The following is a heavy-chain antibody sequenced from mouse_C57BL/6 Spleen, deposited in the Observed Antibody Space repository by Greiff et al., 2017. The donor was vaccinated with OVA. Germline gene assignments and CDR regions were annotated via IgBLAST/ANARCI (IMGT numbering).Heavy chain of an antibody. V-gene: IGHV10-1*01. CDR3: VRRDYYAMDY. J-gene: IGHJ4*01. Sequence: EPGGGLVQPKGSLKLSCAASGFSFNTYAMNWVRQAPGKGLEWVARIRSKSNNYATYYADSVKDRFTISRDDSESMLYLQMNNLKTEDTAMYYCVRRDYYAMDYWGQGTSVTVSS. CDR2: IRSKSNNYAT. CDR1: GFSFNTYA.